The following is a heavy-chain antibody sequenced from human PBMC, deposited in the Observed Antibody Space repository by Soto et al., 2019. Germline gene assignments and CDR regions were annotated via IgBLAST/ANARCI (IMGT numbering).Heavy chain of an antibody. V-gene: IGHV1-18*04. J-gene: IGHJ3*02. CDR3: ARYYRPTYYDFWSGYPSGAFDI. Sequence: ASVKVSCKASGYTFTSYGISWVRQAPGQGLEWMGWISAYNGNTNYAQKLQGRVTITTDTSTSTAYMELRSLRSDDTAVYYCARYYRPTYYDFWSGYPSGAFDIWGQGTMVTVSS. CDR2: ISAYNGNT. CDR1: GYTFTSYG. D-gene: IGHD3-3*01.